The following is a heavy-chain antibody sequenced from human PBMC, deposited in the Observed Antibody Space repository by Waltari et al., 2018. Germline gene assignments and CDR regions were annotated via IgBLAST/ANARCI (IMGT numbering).Heavy chain of an antibody. CDR3: ARETYQRLRFLEFGP. D-gene: IGHD3-3*01. CDR2: IYYSGST. CDR1: GGSISSYY. V-gene: IGHV4-59*01. Sequence: QVQLQESGPGLVKPSETLSLTCTVSGGSISSYYWSWIRQPPGNGLEWIGYIYYSGSTNYNPSLQSRVTISVDTSKNQFSLKLSSVTAADTAVYYCARETYQRLRFLEFGPWGQGTLVTVSS. J-gene: IGHJ5*02.